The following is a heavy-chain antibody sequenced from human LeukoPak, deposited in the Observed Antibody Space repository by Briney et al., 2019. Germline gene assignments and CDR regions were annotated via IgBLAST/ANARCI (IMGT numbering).Heavy chain of an antibody. CDR3: ARGLGEGYPDS. CDR2: INHSRGT. J-gene: IGHJ4*02. CDR1: GGSFNGFY. Sequence: SETLSLTCAVHGGSFNGFYWTWMRQPPGKGPEWIGEINHSRGTSYTASLWSRVTISQDTSKNQFSLKLTSVTAADTAVYYCARGLGEGYPDSWGQGTLVMVSS. D-gene: IGHD5-24*01. V-gene: IGHV4-34*01.